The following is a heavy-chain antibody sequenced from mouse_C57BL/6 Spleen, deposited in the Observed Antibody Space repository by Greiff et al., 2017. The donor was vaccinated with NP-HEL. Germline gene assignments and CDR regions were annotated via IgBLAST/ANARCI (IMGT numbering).Heavy chain of an antibody. J-gene: IGHJ2*01. D-gene: IGHD1-1*01. CDR2: ISYDGSN. CDR3: ARGTDFTGVATDY. Sequence: VQLKESGPGLVKPSQSLSLTCSVTGYSITSGYYWNWLRQFPGNKLEWMGYISYDGSNNYNPSLKNRISITRDTSKNQFFLKLNSVTTEDTATYYCARGTDFTGVATDYWGQGTTLTVSS. V-gene: IGHV3-6*01. CDR1: GYSITSGYY.